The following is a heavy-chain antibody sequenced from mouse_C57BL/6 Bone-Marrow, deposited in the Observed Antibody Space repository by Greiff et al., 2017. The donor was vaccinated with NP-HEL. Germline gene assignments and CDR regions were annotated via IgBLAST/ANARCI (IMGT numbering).Heavy chain of an antibody. CDR1: GYAFSSSW. J-gene: IGHJ3*01. CDR3: ARWATYDGYPWFAY. CDR2: IYPGDGDT. V-gene: IGHV1-82*01. Sequence: VQLQESGPELVKPGASVKISCKASGYAFSSSWMNWVKQRPGKGLVWIGRIYPGDGDTNYNGKFKGKATLTADKSSSTAYMQLSSLTSEDSAVYFCARWATYDGYPWFAYWGQGTLVTVSA. D-gene: IGHD2-3*01.